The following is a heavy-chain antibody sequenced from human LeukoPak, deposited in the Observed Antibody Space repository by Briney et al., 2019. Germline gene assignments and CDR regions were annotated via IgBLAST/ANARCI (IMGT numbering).Heavy chain of an antibody. Sequence: ASVKVSCTASGYTFTGYYMHWVRQAPGQGLEWMGWINPNSGGTNYAQKFQGRVTMTRDTSISTAYMELSRLRSDDTAVYYCARDTSYYDILTGYYAPNWFDPWGQGTLVTVSS. CDR1: GYTFTGYY. CDR2: INPNSGGT. CDR3: ARDTSYYDILTGYYAPNWFDP. V-gene: IGHV1-2*02. D-gene: IGHD3-9*01. J-gene: IGHJ5*02.